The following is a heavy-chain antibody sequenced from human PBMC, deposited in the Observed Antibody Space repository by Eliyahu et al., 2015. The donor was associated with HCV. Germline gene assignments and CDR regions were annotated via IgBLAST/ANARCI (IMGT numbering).Heavy chain of an antibody. V-gene: IGHV3-66*01. D-gene: IGHD3-10*01. CDR1: GFTVSSNY. J-gene: IGHJ6*02. CDR3: VSEPKLLWVGDTYYGMDV. CDR2: IYSDDNT. Sequence: EVQLVESGGGLVQPGGSLRLSCAASGFTVSSNYMSWVRQAPGKGLEWVSVIYSDDNTYYADSVKGRFTISRDNSKNTLYLQMNTLRVEDTAVYYCVSEPKLLWVGDTYYGMDVWGQGTTVTVSS.